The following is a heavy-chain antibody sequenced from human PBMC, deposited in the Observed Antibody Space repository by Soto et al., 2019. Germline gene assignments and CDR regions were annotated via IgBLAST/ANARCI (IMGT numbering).Heavy chain of an antibody. CDR1: GGSISSGGYS. Sequence: QLQLQESGSGLVKPSQTLSLTCAVSGGSISSGGYSWSWIRQPPGKGLEWIGYIYYSGSTYYNPSLKSRVTISVDTSKNQFSLKLSSVTAADTAVYYCARVCGGDCHYGMDVWGQGTTVTVSS. D-gene: IGHD2-21*02. CDR3: ARVCGGDCHYGMDV. CDR2: IYYSGST. J-gene: IGHJ6*02. V-gene: IGHV4-30-2*05.